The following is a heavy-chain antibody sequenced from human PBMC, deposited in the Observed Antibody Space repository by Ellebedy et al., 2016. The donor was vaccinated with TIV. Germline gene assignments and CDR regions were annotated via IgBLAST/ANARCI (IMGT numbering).Heavy chain of an antibody. CDR3: AKALYGGNF. D-gene: IGHD4-23*01. CDR1: GFTFSSYA. CDR2: ISAGGGST. Sequence: GESLKISXAASGFTFSSYAMSWVRQAPGKGLEWVSSISAGGGSTYYADSVKGRFTISRDNSKNTLSLQMNSLRAEDTAVYYCAKALYGGNFWGQGTLVTVSS. V-gene: IGHV3-23*01. J-gene: IGHJ4*02.